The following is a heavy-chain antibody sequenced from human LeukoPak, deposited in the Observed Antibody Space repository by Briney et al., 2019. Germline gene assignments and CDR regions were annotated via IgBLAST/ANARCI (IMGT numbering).Heavy chain of an antibody. V-gene: IGHV4-34*01. Sequence: SETLSLTCAVYGGSFSGYYWSWIRQPPGKGLEWIGEINHSGSTEYNPSLKSRVTISVDTSKNQFSLKLNSVTAADTAVYYCARDSMVRGLAGMDVWGQGTTVTVSS. CDR2: INHSGST. J-gene: IGHJ6*02. CDR3: ARDSMVRGLAGMDV. CDR1: GGSFSGYY. D-gene: IGHD3-10*01.